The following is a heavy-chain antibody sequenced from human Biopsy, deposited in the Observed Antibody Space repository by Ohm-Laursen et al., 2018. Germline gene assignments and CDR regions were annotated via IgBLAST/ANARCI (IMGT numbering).Heavy chain of an antibody. CDR3: ARDSRGGHLNTTLITGKNLDS. Sequence: TLSLTWTVSGGSISGYHWSWIRKSPGKGLEWIGYIYYTGSTNYNPSVKSRVTISVDTSKNQFSLKLNSVTAADTAVYFCARDSRGGHLNTTLITGKNLDSWGQGILVTVSS. CDR2: IYYTGST. V-gene: IGHV4-59*01. J-gene: IGHJ4*02. D-gene: IGHD3-16*01. CDR1: GGSISGYH.